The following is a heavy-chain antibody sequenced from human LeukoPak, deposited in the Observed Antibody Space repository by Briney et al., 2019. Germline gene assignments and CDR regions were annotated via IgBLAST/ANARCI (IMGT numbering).Heavy chain of an antibody. D-gene: IGHD2-2*01. J-gene: IGHJ6*03. V-gene: IGHV3-48*04. Sequence: GGSLRLSCAASGFTFSSYSMNWVRQAPGKGLEWVSYISSSSSTIYYADSVKGRFTISRDNAKNSLYLQMNSLRAEDTAVYYCARDGVVVVEYYYYMDVWGKGTTVTVSS. CDR3: ARDGVVVVEYYYYMDV. CDR2: ISSSSSTI. CDR1: GFTFSSYS.